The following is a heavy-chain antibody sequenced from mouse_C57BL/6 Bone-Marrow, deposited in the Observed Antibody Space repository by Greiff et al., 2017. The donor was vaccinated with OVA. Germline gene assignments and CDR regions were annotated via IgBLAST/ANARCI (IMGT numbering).Heavy chain of an antibody. D-gene: IGHD3-2*02. Sequence: EVQLQQSGPVLVKPGASVKMSCKASGYTFTDYYMNWVKQSHGKSLEWIGVINPYNGGTSYNQKFKGKATLTVDKSSSTAYMELNSLTSEDSAVYYCARPAQATDYAMDYWGQGTSVTVSS. CDR1: GYTFTDYY. J-gene: IGHJ4*01. CDR3: ARPAQATDYAMDY. CDR2: INPYNGGT. V-gene: IGHV1-19*01.